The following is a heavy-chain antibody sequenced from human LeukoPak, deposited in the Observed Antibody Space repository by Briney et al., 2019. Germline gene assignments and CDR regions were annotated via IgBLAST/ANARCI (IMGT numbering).Heavy chain of an antibody. Sequence: PGGSLRLSCAASGFTFSSYSMNWVRQAPGKGLEWVSLISGDGGSTYYADSVKGRFTISRDNSKNSLYLQMNSLRTEDTALYYCAKDVGYCSGGSCYSPSYYMDAWGKGTTVTVSS. J-gene: IGHJ6*03. V-gene: IGHV3-43*02. CDR3: AKDVGYCSGGSCYSPSYYMDA. D-gene: IGHD2-15*01. CDR1: GFTFSSYS. CDR2: ISGDGGST.